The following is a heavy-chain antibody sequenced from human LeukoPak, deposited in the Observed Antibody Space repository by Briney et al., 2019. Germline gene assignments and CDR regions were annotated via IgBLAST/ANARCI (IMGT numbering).Heavy chain of an antibody. V-gene: IGHV4-59*01. CDR1: GGSITSYY. D-gene: IGHD2-15*01. Sequence: SETLSLTCTVSGGSITSYYWSWIRQPPGKGLEWIGYIYYSGSTNYNPSLKSRVTISVDTSKNQFSLKLSSVTAADTAVYYCARSDYSTYFDYWGQGTLVTVSS. CDR3: ARSDYSTYFDY. CDR2: IYYSGST. J-gene: IGHJ4*02.